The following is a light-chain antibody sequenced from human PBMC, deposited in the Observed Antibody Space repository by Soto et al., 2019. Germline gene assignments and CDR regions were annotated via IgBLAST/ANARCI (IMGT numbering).Light chain of an antibody. Sequence: EIVLTQSPGTLSLSPGERATLSCRASQSVKNSYLAWYQQKPGQSPRLVIYGVSNRATGIPNRFSGGGVGTYFTLTISRLEPEDFAVYYCEQYDGSPRTFGQGTTVEIK. CDR3: EQYDGSPRT. J-gene: IGKJ1*01. CDR1: QSVKNSY. V-gene: IGKV3-20*01. CDR2: GVS.